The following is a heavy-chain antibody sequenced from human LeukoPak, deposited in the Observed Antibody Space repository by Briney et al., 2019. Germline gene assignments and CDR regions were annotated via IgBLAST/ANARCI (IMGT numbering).Heavy chain of an antibody. CDR3: ARSRSGYSYDHAAFDI. J-gene: IGHJ3*02. D-gene: IGHD5-12*01. V-gene: IGHV4-59*01. Sequence: SETLSFTCTVSGDSISSYYWSWIRQPPGKGLEWIAYIDYRGSTTYNPSLKSRVTISVDTSRNQFSLKLSSVTAADTAVYYCARSRSGYSYDHAAFDIWGQGTMVTVSS. CDR2: IDYRGST. CDR1: GDSISSYY.